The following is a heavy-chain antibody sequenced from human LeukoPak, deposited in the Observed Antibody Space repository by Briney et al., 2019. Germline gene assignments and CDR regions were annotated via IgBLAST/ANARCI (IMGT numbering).Heavy chain of an antibody. CDR3: ARLVTSYFDY. V-gene: IGHV5-51*01. D-gene: IGHD4-11*01. CDR2: IYPGDSDT. CDR1: GYIFTTYW. Sequence: GESLKISCKGSGYIFTTYWIAWVRQLPGKGLEWMGIIYPGDSDTRYSPSFQGQVTISADKSISTAYLQWSSLKASDTAMYYCARLVTSYFDYWGQGTLVTVSS. J-gene: IGHJ4*02.